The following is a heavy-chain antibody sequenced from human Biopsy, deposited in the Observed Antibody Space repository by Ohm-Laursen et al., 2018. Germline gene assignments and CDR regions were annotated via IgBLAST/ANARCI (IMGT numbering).Heavy chain of an antibody. CDR3: TRDIMNTIAGLVARSDVFDV. CDR2: ISPNSGGI. D-gene: IGHD3-16*02. CDR1: GYTVNDYF. J-gene: IGHJ3*01. V-gene: IGHV1-2*02. Sequence: ASVKVSCKASGYTVNDYFLHWLRQAPGQGPEWMGWISPNSGGINYAQKFQGRVSMTTDTSAATVYMELSSLTSDDTAVYYCTRDIMNTIAGLVARSDVFDVWGQGTMVTVSS.